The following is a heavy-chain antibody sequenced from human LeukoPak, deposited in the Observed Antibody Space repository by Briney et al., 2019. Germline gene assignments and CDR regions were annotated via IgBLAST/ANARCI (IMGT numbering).Heavy chain of an antibody. CDR3: ARHSSGFVYFDY. CDR1: GGSISSSSYY. V-gene: IGHV4-39*01. Sequence: SETLSLTCTVSGGSISSSSYYWGWIRQPPGKGLEWIGSIYYSGSTYYNPSLKSRVTISVDTSKNQFSLKLSSVTAADTAVYYCARHSSGFVYFDYWGQGTLVTVSS. D-gene: IGHD6-19*01. J-gene: IGHJ4*02. CDR2: IYYSGST.